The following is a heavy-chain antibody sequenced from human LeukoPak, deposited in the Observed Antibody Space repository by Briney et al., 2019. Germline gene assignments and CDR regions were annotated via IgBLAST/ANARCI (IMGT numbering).Heavy chain of an antibody. CDR1: GYTFTSYA. CDR2: INAGNGNT. J-gene: IGHJ4*02. D-gene: IGHD5-24*01. V-gene: IGHV1-3*01. Sequence: ASVKVSCKASGYTFTSYAMHWVRQAPGQRLEWMGWINAGNGNTKYSQKFQGRVTITRDTSASTAYMELSSLRSEDTAVYYCARDYLNPVVGDGYNSLDYWGQGTLVTVSS. CDR3: ARDYLNPVVGDGYNSLDY.